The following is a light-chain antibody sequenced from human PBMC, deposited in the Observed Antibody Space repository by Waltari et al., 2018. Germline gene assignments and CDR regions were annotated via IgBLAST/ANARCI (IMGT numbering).Light chain of an antibody. J-gene: IGLJ3*02. CDR3: SSYAGGSSLM. CDR1: STNVKVYDP. V-gene: IGLV2-8*01. CDR2: EVT. Sequence: QSALTQPPPASGSPGQSITISSTGTSTNVKVYDPVFWYQQHPGKAPKLLFYEVTKRPSGVPDRFSGSKSDNTASLAVSGLQAEDEADYYCSSYAGGSSLMFGGGTKLTVL.